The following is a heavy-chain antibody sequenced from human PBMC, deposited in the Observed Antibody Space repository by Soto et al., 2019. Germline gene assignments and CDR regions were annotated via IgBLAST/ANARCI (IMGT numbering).Heavy chain of an antibody. V-gene: IGHV1-18*01. D-gene: IGHD2-2*01. CDR3: ARDTSFYFDY. CDR1: NYTFITYG. CDR2: ITPYNGNT. J-gene: IGHJ4*02. Sequence: VASVKVSCKASNYTFITYGITWVRQAPGQGLEWVGWITPYNGNTNYGQNFQGRVTMTADTSTSTAYMELGCLTTDDTAVYYCARDTSFYFDYWGQGTRVTVSS.